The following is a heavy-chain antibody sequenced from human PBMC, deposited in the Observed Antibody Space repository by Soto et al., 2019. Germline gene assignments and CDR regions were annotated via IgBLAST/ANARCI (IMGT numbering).Heavy chain of an antibody. J-gene: IGHJ4*01. CDR3: AHRQRVGPVTDGFDF. CDR2: IYSNDHK. V-gene: IGHV2-5*01. CDR1: GFSFSPRGVG. D-gene: IGHD2-21*02. Sequence: QITLKESGPTLVKPTQTLTLTCSFSGFSFSPRGVGVGGIRQPPGNAPECLADIYSNDHKRYNSSLHTRVIITKATSKSQLVLTMTNMDPADTATYFCAHRQRVGPVTDGFDFWGHGILVTVTS.